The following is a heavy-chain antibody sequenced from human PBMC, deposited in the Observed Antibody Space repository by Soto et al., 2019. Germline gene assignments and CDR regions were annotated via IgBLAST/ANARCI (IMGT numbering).Heavy chain of an antibody. CDR2: IYYSGST. V-gene: IGHV4-39*01. J-gene: IGHJ6*02. D-gene: IGHD3-22*01. CDR1: GGSISSSSYY. CDR3: ARHFYYDSSGYYPTPYYYYYGMDV. Sequence: SETLSLTCTVSGGSISSSSYYWGWIRQPPGKGLEWIGSIYYSGSTYYNPSLKSRVTISVDTSKNQFSLKPSSVTAADTAVYYCARHFYYDSSGYYPTPYYYYYGMDVWGQGTTVT.